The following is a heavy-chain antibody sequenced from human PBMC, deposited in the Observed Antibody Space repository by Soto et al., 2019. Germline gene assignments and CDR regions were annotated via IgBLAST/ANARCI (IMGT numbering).Heavy chain of an antibody. V-gene: IGHV1-46*01. Sequence: ASVKVSCKASGYTFTSSYIHWVRQAPGQGPEWMGIINPTSGGTSYAQNLQGRVTMTRDTSTRTVYMELNSLRSDDTAVYYCARGPGASGLDVWGQGTTGTVS. CDR2: INPTSGGT. CDR1: GYTFTSSY. J-gene: IGHJ6*02. CDR3: ARGPGASGLDV. D-gene: IGHD2-8*02.